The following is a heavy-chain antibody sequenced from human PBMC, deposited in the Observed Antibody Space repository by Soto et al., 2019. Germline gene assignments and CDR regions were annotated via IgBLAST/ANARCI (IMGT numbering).Heavy chain of an antibody. J-gene: IGHJ6*02. D-gene: IGHD3-3*01. V-gene: IGHV1-2*02. Sequence: QVRLVQSGAEVKKPGASVKVSCKASGYTFTGYYMHWVRQAPGQGLEWMGWINPNSGGTNYAQKFQGRVTMTRDTSISTAYRELSRLRSDDTAVYYCARERITIFGVVISYYGMDVWGQGTTVTVSS. CDR3: ARERITIFGVVISYYGMDV. CDR2: INPNSGGT. CDR1: GYTFTGYY.